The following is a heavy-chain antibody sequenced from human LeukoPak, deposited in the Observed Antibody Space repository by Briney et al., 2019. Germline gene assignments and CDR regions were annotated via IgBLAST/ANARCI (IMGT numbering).Heavy chain of an antibody. Sequence: SETLSLTCSVSGGSIGSYHWSWIRQTPGKGLEWIGHIHYTWNAKYNPSLKSRVTISVDRSKNQFSLKLSSVTAADTAVYYCARSLSGSYYKWENWFDPWGQGTLVTVSS. D-gene: IGHD3-10*01. V-gene: IGHV4-59*12. CDR3: ARSLSGSYYKWENWFDP. CDR1: GGSIGSYH. CDR2: IHYTWNA. J-gene: IGHJ5*02.